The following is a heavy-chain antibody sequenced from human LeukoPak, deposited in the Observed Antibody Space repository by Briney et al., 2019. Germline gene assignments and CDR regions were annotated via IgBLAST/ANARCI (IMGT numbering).Heavy chain of an antibody. Sequence: GGSLRLSCAASGVTLSSCWMHWVRQAPGKGLVWVSRLSSDGTGTAYADSVKGRFTISRDNAKNTLYLQMNGLRAEDTAVYHCAIAAAGRKGDFHHWSQGTLVTVSS. CDR3: AIAAAGRKGDFHH. V-gene: IGHV3-74*01. J-gene: IGHJ1*01. D-gene: IGHD6-13*01. CDR2: LSSDGTGT. CDR1: GVTLSSCW.